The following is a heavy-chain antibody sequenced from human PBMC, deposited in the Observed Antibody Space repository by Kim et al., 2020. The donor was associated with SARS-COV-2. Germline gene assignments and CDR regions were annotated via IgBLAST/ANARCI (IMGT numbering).Heavy chain of an antibody. CDR2: ISWNSGSI. J-gene: IGHJ3*02. D-gene: IGHD3-10*01. CDR3: AKDTEGSMVRGVMGAFDI. Sequence: GGSLRLSCAASGFTFDDYAMHWVRQAPGKGLEWVSGISWNSGSIGYADSVKGRFTISRDNAKNSLYLQMNSLRAEDTALYYCAKDTEGSMVRGVMGAFDIWGQGTMVTVSS. V-gene: IGHV3-9*01. CDR1: GFTFDDYA.